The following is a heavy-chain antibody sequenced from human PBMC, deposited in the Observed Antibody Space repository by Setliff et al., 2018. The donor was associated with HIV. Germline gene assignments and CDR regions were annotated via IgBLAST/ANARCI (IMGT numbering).Heavy chain of an antibody. CDR2: IYYTGNT. D-gene: IGHD3-22*01. Sequence: PSETLSLTCTVSGVSVSGTAYYWAWIRQPPGRGLEWIGNIYYTGNTNYTSSLKSRISMSMVTSKKQIYLKLSTVSDADTAVYYCARQQGDSRGFYPHFDYWGQGRLVTVSS. J-gene: IGHJ4*02. CDR1: GVSVSGTAYY. V-gene: IGHV4-39*01. CDR3: ARQQGDSRGFYPHFDY.